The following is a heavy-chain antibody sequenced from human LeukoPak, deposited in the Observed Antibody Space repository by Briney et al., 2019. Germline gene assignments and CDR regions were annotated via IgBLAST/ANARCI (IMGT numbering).Heavy chain of an antibody. V-gene: IGHV3-33*01. D-gene: IGHD4-23*01. J-gene: IGHJ4*02. CDR2: IWYDGKNK. Sequence: GGSLRLSCAASGFNFTSHGLHWVRQVPGKGLDWVAVIWYDGKNKHYADSVKGRFTISRDTSKNTVYLQMSSLRAEDTAVYYCARVSESGNSDYWGQGTLVTVSS. CDR1: GFNFTSHG. CDR3: ARVSESGNSDY.